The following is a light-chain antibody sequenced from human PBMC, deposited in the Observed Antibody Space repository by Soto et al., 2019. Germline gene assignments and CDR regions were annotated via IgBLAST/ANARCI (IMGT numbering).Light chain of an antibody. Sequence: DIVMTQSPLSLPVTPGEPASIPCRCSQSLLHSNGFNYLDWYLQKPGQSPLLLIYLGSNRASGVADRFSGSGSGTDFTLKISRVEAEDVGVYYCLQALQTPLFTFGPGTKVDIK. CDR1: QSLLHSNGFNY. V-gene: IGKV2-28*01. CDR3: LQALQTPLFT. CDR2: LGS. J-gene: IGKJ3*01.